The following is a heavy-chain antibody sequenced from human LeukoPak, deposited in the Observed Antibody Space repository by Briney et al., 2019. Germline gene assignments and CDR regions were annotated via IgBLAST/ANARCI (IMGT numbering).Heavy chain of an antibody. J-gene: IGHJ4*02. CDR2: LIPILGIA. CDR1: GGTFSSYA. D-gene: IGHD2-2*01. Sequence: SVKVSCKASGGTFSSYAISWVRQAPGQGLEWMGRLIPILGIANYAQKFQGRVTITADKSTSTAYMELRSLRSDDTAVCYCARDLPQPQLASFDYWGQGTLVTVSS. V-gene: IGHV1-69*04. CDR3: ARDLPQPQLASFDY.